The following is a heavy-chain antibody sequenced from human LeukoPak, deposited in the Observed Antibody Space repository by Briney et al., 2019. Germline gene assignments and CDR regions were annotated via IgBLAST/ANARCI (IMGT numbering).Heavy chain of an antibody. J-gene: IGHJ4*02. V-gene: IGHV4-34*01. CDR1: GGSFSGYY. CDR3: ARGQWLVRWFDY. CDR2: INHSGST. Sequence: SETLSLTCAVYGGSFSGYYWSWIRQPPGKGLEWIGEINHSGSTNYNPSLKSRVTISVDTSKNQFSQKLSSVTAADTAVYYCARGQWLVRWFDYWGQGTLVTVSS. D-gene: IGHD6-19*01.